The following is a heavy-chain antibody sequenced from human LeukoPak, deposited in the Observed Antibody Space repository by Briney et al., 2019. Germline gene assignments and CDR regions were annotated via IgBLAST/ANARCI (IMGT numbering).Heavy chain of an antibody. D-gene: IGHD4-17*01. V-gene: IGHV3-30*18. CDR3: AKDSSYGDYADYFDY. Sequence: GGSLRFSCAASGFTFSSYGMHWVRQAPGKGLEWVAVISYDGSNKYYADSVKGRFTISRDNSKNTLYLQMNSLRAEDTAVYYCAKDSSYGDYADYFDYWGQGTLVTVSS. CDR1: GFTFSSYG. CDR2: ISYDGSNK. J-gene: IGHJ4*02.